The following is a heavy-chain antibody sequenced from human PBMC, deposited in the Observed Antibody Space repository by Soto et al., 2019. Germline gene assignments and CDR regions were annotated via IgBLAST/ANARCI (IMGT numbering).Heavy chain of an antibody. CDR3: ARDSSLDAFDI. CDR2: ISYDGSNK. Sequence: ESGGGVVQPGRSLRLSCAASGFTFSSYAMHWVRQAPGKGLEWVAVISYDGSNKYYADSVKGRFTISRDNSKNTLYLQMNSLRAEDTAVYYCARDSSLDAFDIWGQGTMVTVSP. J-gene: IGHJ3*02. V-gene: IGHV3-30-3*01. D-gene: IGHD6-13*01. CDR1: GFTFSSYA.